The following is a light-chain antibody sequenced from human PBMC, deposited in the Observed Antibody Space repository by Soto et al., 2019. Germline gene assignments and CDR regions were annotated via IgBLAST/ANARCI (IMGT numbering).Light chain of an antibody. CDR3: QQYSSYLT. J-gene: IGKJ1*01. Sequence: DIQMTQSPSTLSASVGDRVTITCRASQSITNWLAWYQQKPGKAPKLLIYGASTLESGVPSRFSGSGSGTEFTLTISSLQSDDFATYYCQQYSSYLTFGQGTKVEI. CDR2: GAS. V-gene: IGKV1-5*01. CDR1: QSITNW.